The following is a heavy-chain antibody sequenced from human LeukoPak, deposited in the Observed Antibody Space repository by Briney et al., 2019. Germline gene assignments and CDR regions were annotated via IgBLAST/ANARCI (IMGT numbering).Heavy chain of an antibody. V-gene: IGHV1-2*02. CDR1: GYTFTGYY. CDR2: VNPNSGGT. CDR3: ARAGGTMVRGVIRREFDY. Sequence: ASVKVSFKASGYTFTGYYMHWVRQAPGQGLEWMGWVNPNSGGTNYAQKFQGRVTMTRDTSISTAYMELSRLRSDDTAVYYCARAGGTMVRGVIRREFDYWGQGTLVTVS. J-gene: IGHJ4*02. D-gene: IGHD3-10*01.